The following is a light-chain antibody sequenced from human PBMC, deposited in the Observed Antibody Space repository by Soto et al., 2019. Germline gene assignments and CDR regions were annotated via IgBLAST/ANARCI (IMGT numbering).Light chain of an antibody. CDR2: EVS. CDR3: SSYKNTFTFHV. Sequence: QSALTQPASVSGSPGQSITISCTGTSSDIGPYNYVSWYQHHPGKAPKLIISEVSNRASGVSDRFSGSKSGNTASLTISGLQAEDEADYYCSSYKNTFTFHVFGTGTKLTVL. V-gene: IGLV2-14*01. J-gene: IGLJ1*01. CDR1: SSDIGPYNY.